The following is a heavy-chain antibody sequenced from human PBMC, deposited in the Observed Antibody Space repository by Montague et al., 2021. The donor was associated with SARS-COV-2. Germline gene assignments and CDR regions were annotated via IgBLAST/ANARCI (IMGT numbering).Heavy chain of an antibody. CDR2: INHRGTS. V-gene: IGHV4-34*01. CDR1: GGSFTDYY. CDR3: ASGRQHFNMIVVVMTVGEYYFDY. J-gene: IGHJ4*02. D-gene: IGHD3-22*01. Sequence: SETLSLTCAVYGGSFTDYYWCWVRQPPGKGLEWIGEINHRGTSNYNHSLKSRVSISVDTSKNQFSLYLGSVTAADTAVYYCASGRQHFNMIVVVMTVGEYYFDYWGQGTLVTVSS.